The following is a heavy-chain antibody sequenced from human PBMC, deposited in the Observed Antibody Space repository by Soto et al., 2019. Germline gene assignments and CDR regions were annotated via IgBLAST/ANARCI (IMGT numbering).Heavy chain of an antibody. Sequence: QVQLVQSGGGVVQPGKSLRLSCAASGFTFNLFAMHWVREAPGKGLEWVAAVSKDGDNTYYADSVKGRFTISRDNLKNTLSLQMNSLRVEDTALYYGARDVWWEPGLDAFHIWGQGTMVTVS. CDR3: ARDVWWEPGLDAFHI. V-gene: IGHV3-30-3*01. D-gene: IGHD1-26*01. CDR1: GFTFNLFA. J-gene: IGHJ3*02. CDR2: VSKDGDNT.